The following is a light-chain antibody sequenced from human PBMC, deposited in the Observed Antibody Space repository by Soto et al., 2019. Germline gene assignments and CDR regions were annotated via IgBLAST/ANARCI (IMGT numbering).Light chain of an antibody. V-gene: IGKV3-20*01. CDR3: QQYGSSPST. CDR1: QSVSVNS. CDR2: GAS. J-gene: IGKJ1*01. Sequence: EIVLTQSPGTLSLSPGERATLSCRASQSVSVNSLAWYQQKPGQAPRRLIFGASSRATGIPDRFSGSGSGTDFTLTISRLEPEDFAVYYCQQYGSSPSTFGQGTKVEIK.